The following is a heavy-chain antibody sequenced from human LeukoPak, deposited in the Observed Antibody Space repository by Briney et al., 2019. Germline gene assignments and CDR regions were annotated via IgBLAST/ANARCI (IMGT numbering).Heavy chain of an antibody. CDR2: INHSGST. J-gene: IGHJ4*02. D-gene: IGHD1-26*01. CDR3: ARGPYSGIKRY. V-gene: IGHV4-34*01. CDR1: GGSFSGYY. Sequence: SETLSLTCAVYGGSFSGYYWSWIRQPPGKGLEWIGEINHSGSTNYNPSLKSRVTISVDTSKNQFSLKLSSVTAADTAVYYCARGPYSGIKRYWGQGTLVTVSS.